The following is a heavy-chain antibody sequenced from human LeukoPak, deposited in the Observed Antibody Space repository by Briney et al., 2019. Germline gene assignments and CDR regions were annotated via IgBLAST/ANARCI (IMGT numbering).Heavy chain of an antibody. CDR1: GGSISSGGYS. V-gene: IGHV4-31*03. CDR2: IYYSGRT. J-gene: IGHJ1*01. CDR3: ATYNSDGDNFAFRQ. Sequence: SETLSLTCTVPGGSISSGGYSWSWIRQHPGQGREWIGYIYYSGRTSYNPSLKSRVTILQDTSKNQFSLKLTSVTAADTAVYYCATYNSDGDNFAFRQWGQGTLVTVSS. D-gene: IGHD5-24*01.